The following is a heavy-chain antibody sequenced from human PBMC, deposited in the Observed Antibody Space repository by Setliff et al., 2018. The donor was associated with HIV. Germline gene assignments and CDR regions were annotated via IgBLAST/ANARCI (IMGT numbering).Heavy chain of an antibody. J-gene: IGHJ6*03. CDR2: INHSGST. V-gene: IGHV4-34*01. CDR1: GGSIINNF. Sequence: SETLSLTCTVSGGSIINNFWIWIRQPPGKGLEWIGEINHSGSTHYNPSLKSRFTISVDTSKNQFSLKVNSVTAADTAVYYCARGARLLAGYSDRWDYYYMAVWGKGTTVTVSS. CDR3: ARGARLLAGYSDRWDYYYMAV. D-gene: IGHD6-13*01.